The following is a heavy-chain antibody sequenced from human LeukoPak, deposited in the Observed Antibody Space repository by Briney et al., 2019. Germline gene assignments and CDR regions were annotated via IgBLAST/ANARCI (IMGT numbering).Heavy chain of an antibody. CDR3: ARGVRDFWSGYLGNNWFDP. V-gene: IGHV1-8*01. D-gene: IGHD3-3*01. CDR2: MNPNSGNT. J-gene: IGHJ5*02. Sequence: ASVKVSCEASGYTFTSYDINWVRQATGQGLEWMGWMNPNSGNTGYAQKFQGRVTMTRNTSISTAYMELSSLRSEDTAVYYCARGVRDFWSGYLGNNWFDPWGQGTLVTVSS. CDR1: GYTFTSYD.